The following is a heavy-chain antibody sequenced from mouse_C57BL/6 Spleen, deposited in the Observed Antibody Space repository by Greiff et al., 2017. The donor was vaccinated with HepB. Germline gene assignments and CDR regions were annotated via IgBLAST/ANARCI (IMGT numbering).Heavy chain of an antibody. Sequence: VHVKQSGAELVRPGASVKLSCTASGFNIKDYYMHWVKQRPDQGLEWIGRIDPEDGDTEYAPKIQGKATMTADTSSNTAYLQLSSLTSEDTAVYYWTTEGQGRDWFAYWGQGTLVTVSA. J-gene: IGHJ3*01. CDR3: TTEGQGRDWFAY. CDR2: IDPEDGDT. D-gene: IGHD3-2*02. V-gene: IGHV14-1*01. CDR1: GFNIKDYY.